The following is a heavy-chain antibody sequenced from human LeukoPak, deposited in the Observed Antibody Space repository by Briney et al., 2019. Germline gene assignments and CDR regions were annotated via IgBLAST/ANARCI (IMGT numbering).Heavy chain of an antibody. CDR1: GFTFSSYA. J-gene: IGHJ4*02. V-gene: IGHV3-30-3*01. D-gene: IGHD1-26*01. CDR2: ISYDGSNK. Sequence: GRSLRLSCAASGFTFSSYAMHWVRQAPGKGLEWVAVISYDGSNKYYADSVKGRFTISRDNSKNTLYLQMNSLRAEDTAVYYCAREGSGRAFDYWGQGTLVTVSS. CDR3: AREGSGRAFDY.